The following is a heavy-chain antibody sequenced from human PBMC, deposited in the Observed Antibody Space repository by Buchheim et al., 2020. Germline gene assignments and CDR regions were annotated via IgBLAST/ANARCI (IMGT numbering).Heavy chain of an antibody. CDR1: GFTFSSYA. Sequence: AQLLESGGGLVQPGGSLRLSCAGSGFTFSSYAMSWVRQAPGKGLEWVSDISGSGGRTYHADSVKGRFIISRDNSKKMMDTQMNSLRAEDTAVYYCASAQFGGHWYFDLWGRGTL. V-gene: IGHV3-23*01. CDR3: ASAQFGGHWYFDL. CDR2: ISGSGGRT. D-gene: IGHD5-24*01. J-gene: IGHJ2*01.